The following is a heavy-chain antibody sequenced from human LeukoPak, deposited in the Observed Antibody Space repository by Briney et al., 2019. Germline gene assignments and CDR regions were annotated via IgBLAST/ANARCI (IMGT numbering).Heavy chain of an antibody. Sequence: PGGSVPHFRAASGFTFSVYEVNWIGQTPGKGLEWVSYISRSGRNIYYADPVECRHPISRDNAKNSVYLQMSSLRVEDTAVYFCARDPDNEGANFDFWGQ. V-gene: IGHV3-48*03. CDR3: ARDPDNEGANFDF. CDR1: GFTFSVYE. D-gene: IGHD1-26*01. CDR2: ISRSGRNI. J-gene: IGHJ4*02.